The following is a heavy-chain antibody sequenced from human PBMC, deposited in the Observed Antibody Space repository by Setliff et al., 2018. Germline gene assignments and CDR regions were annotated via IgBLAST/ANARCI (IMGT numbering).Heavy chain of an antibody. CDR1: GFSFSTYS. CDR2: IYGGGGNGGRNT. D-gene: IGHD1-20*01. Sequence: PGGSLRLSCAASGFSFSTYSMAWVRQAPGKGLQWVSGIYGGGGNGGRNTFYADSVKGRFTISRDNSKNTLYLQMNSLRAEDTALYHCAKDRVPDGIWDFDSWGPGSLVTVSS. CDR3: AKDRVPDGIWDFDS. V-gene: IGHV3-23*03. J-gene: IGHJ5*01.